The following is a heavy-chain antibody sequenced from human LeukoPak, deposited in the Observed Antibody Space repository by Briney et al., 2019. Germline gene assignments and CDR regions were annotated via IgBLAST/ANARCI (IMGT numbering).Heavy chain of an antibody. CDR3: ARVLYYYDSSAHDY. D-gene: IGHD3-22*01. J-gene: IGHJ4*02. Sequence: SVKVSCKASGYTFTSYGISWVRQAPGQGLEWMGWISAYNGNTNYAQKLQGRVTMTTDTSTSTAYMELRSLRSDDTAVYYCARVLYYYDSSAHDYWGQGTLVTVSS. V-gene: IGHV1-18*01. CDR2: ISAYNGNT. CDR1: GYTFTSYG.